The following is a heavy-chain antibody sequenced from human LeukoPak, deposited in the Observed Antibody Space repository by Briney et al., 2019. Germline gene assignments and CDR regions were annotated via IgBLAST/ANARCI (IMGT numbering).Heavy chain of an antibody. V-gene: IGHV4-59*01. CDR1: GGTISSYY. CDR3: ARLYGNWFDP. J-gene: IGHJ5*02. CDR2: IYYSGST. D-gene: IGHD2-8*01. Sequence: SETLSLTCTVSGGTISSYYWSWIRQPPGKGLEWIGYIYYSGSTNYNPSLKSRVTISVDTSKNQFSLKLSSVTAADTAVYYCARLYGNWFDPWGQGTLVTVSS.